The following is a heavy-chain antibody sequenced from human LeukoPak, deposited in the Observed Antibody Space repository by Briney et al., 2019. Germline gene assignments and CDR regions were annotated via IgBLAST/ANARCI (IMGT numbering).Heavy chain of an antibody. J-gene: IGHJ3*02. CDR1: GFTFSSYW. D-gene: IGHD3-3*01. CDR3: ARETFVGGAFDI. CDR2: INNDGSST. V-gene: IGHV3-74*01. Sequence: GGSLRLPCAASGFTFSSYWMHWVRQAPGKGLVWISRINNDGSSTIYADSVKGRFTISRDNSKNALSLQMNSLRAEDTAIYYCARETFVGGAFDIWGQGTVVTVSS.